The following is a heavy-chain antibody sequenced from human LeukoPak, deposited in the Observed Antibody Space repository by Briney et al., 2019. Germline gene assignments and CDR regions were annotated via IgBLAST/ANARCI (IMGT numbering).Heavy chain of an antibody. Sequence: ASVKVSCKVSGYTLTELSMHSVRQAPGKGLEWMGGFDPEDGETIYAQKFQGRVTMTEDTSTDTAYMELSSLRSEDTAVYYCARGRLATILFYYYYMDVWGKGTTVTVSS. CDR2: FDPEDGET. V-gene: IGHV1-24*01. CDR1: GYTLTELS. CDR3: ARGRLATILFYYYYMDV. J-gene: IGHJ6*03. D-gene: IGHD5-24*01.